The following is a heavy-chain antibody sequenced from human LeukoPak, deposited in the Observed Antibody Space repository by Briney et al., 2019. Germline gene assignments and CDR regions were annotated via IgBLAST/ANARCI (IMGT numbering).Heavy chain of an antibody. J-gene: IGHJ6*02. Sequence: SETLSLTCAVYGGSFSDYFWDWMRQPPGKGLEWIGEINHSGRTYYNPSLKSRVTISVDTSKNQFSLNLSSVTAADTAVYYCARDVVVVPAAIHYGMDVWGQGTTVTVSS. V-gene: IGHV4-34*01. CDR2: INHSGRT. D-gene: IGHD2-2*01. CDR1: GGSFSDYF. CDR3: ARDVVVVPAAIHYGMDV.